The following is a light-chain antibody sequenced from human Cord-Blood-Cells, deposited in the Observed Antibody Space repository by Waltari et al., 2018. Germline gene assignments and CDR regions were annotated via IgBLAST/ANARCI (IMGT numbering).Light chain of an antibody. CDR1: QGISSY. J-gene: IGKJ2*01. V-gene: IGKV1-8*01. Sequence: AIRITQSPSSLSASTGDRVTIACRASQGISSYLAWYQQKPGKAPQLLLYAASTLQSGVPSRFSGSGSGTDFTLTISCLQSEDFATYYCQQYYSYPYTFGQGTKLEIK. CDR2: AAS. CDR3: QQYYSYPYT.